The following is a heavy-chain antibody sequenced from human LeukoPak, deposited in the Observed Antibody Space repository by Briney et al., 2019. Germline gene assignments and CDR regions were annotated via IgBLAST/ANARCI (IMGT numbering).Heavy chain of an antibody. V-gene: IGHV1-18*01. Sequence: ASVKVSCKASGYTFTSYGISWVRQAPGQGLEWMGWISAYNGNTNYAQKLQGRVTMTTDTSTSTAYMELRSLRSDDTAVYYCARGEGKGYYDSSGYYHAIGDYWGQGTLVTVSS. CDR2: ISAYNGNT. D-gene: IGHD3-22*01. CDR3: ARGEGKGYYDSSGYYHAIGDY. CDR1: GYTFTSYG. J-gene: IGHJ4*02.